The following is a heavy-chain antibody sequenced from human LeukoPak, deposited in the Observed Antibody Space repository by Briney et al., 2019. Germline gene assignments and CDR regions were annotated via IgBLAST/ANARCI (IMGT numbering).Heavy chain of an antibody. Sequence: AASVKVSCKASGYTFTGYYMHWVRQAPGQGLEWMGWINPNSGGTNYAQKFQGRVTMTRDTSISTAYMELSRLRSDDTAVYYCARGHKDSSGVSYYCYMDVWGKGTTVTVSS. V-gene: IGHV1-2*02. CDR1: GYTFTGYY. CDR3: ARGHKDSSGVSYYCYMDV. D-gene: IGHD3-22*01. CDR2: INPNSGGT. J-gene: IGHJ6*03.